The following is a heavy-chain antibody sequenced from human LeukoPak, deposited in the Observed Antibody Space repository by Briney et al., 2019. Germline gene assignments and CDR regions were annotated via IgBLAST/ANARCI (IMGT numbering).Heavy chain of an antibody. Sequence: GGSLRLSCAASGFTFSRNWMTWVRQAPGKGLEWVANIKEDGSEKYYVDSVKGRFTISRDNAKNSLYLQMNSLRAEDTAVYYCARERGYAYYYYGLDVWGQGTTVTVSS. CDR1: GFTFSRNW. V-gene: IGHV3-7*01. D-gene: IGHD5-12*01. CDR2: IKEDGSEK. J-gene: IGHJ6*02. CDR3: ARERGYAYYYYGLDV.